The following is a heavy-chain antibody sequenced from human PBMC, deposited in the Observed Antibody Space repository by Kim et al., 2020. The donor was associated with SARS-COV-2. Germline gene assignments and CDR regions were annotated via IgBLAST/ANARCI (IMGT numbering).Heavy chain of an antibody. CDR3: ARGVEGYRGYYYGSGSSLSPQSIHYFDY. CDR2: INHSGST. D-gene: IGHD3-10*01. Sequence: SETLSLTCAVYGGSFSGYYWSWIRQPPGKGLEWIGEINHSGSTNYNPSLKSRVTISVDTSKNQFSLKLSSVTAADTAVYYCARGVEGYRGYYYGSGSSLSPQSIHYFDYWGQGTLVTVSS. CDR1: GGSFSGYY. J-gene: IGHJ4*02. V-gene: IGHV4-34*01.